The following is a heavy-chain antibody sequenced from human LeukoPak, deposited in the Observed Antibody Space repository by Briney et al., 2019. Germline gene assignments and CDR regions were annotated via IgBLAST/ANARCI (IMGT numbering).Heavy chain of an antibody. CDR1: GFTFSSYG. CDR2: ISYDGSNK. V-gene: IGHV3-30*18. Sequence: PGGSLRLSCAASGFTFSSYGMHWVRQAPGKGLEWVAVISYDGSNKYYADSVKGRFTISRDNSKNTLYLQMNSLRAEDTAVYYCAKDLSGIYNSRGGDFDYWGQGTLVTVSS. D-gene: IGHD1-26*01. CDR3: AKDLSGIYNSRGGDFDY. J-gene: IGHJ4*02.